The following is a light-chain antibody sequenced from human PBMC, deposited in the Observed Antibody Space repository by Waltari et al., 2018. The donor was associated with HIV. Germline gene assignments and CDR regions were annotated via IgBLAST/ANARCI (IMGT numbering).Light chain of an antibody. V-gene: IGKV3-20*01. CDR1: QSVTSSY. J-gene: IGKJ5*01. Sequence: EMVLTQSPGTMSLFPGERATLSCRASQSVTSSYLAWYQQKPGQAPRFLTYGASNRATGIPDRFSASGSGTDFTLTISRVEPEDFAVYHCQQYSASPPGVTFGQGTRLEIK. CDR3: QQYSASPPGVT. CDR2: GAS.